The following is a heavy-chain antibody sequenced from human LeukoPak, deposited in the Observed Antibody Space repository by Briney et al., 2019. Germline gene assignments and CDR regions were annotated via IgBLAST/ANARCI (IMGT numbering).Heavy chain of an antibody. CDR2: IFHSGNT. Sequence: SETLSLTCVVSGYSISNGYYWGWIRHPPGKGLEWIESIFHSGNTYYNPSLKSRVTTSVDTSKNQFSLRLTSVTAADTAAYYCARFRRGWYFDYWSQGTLVTVSS. D-gene: IGHD3-10*01. J-gene: IGHJ4*02. CDR1: GYSISNGYY. V-gene: IGHV4-38-2*01. CDR3: ARFRRGWYFDY.